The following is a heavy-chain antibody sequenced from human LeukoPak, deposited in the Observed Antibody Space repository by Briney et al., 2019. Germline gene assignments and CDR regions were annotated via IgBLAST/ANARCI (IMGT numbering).Heavy chain of an antibody. J-gene: IGHJ4*02. CDR1: GYTLTELS. CDR2: ISAYNGNT. CDR3: AIRTGTYPYYSDY. D-gene: IGHD1-1*01. Sequence: VASVKVSCKVSGYTLTELSMHWVRQAPGKGLEWMGWISAYNGNTNYAQKLQGRVTMTTDTSTSTAYMELRSLRSDDTAVYYCAIRTGTYPYYSDYWGQGTLVTVSS. V-gene: IGHV1-18*01.